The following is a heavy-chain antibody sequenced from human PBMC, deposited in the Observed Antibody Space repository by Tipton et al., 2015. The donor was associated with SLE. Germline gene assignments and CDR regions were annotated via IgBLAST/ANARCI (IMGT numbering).Heavy chain of an antibody. J-gene: IGHJ4*02. CDR3: ARAGFSGPFDY. CDR1: GGSISSYY. CDR2: IYYSGNT. D-gene: IGHD2-15*01. V-gene: IGHV4-59*01. Sequence: LRLSCTVSGGSISSYYWSWIRQPPGKGLEWIGYIYYSGNTNYNPSLKSRVTISVDTSKNQFSLKLSSVTAADTAVYYCARAGFSGPFDYWGQGTLVTVSS.